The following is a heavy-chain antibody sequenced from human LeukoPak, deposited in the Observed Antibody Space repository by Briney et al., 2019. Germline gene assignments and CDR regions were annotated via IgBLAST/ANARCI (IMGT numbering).Heavy chain of an antibody. CDR1: GGSISSYY. J-gene: IGHJ6*02. Sequence: SETLSLTCTVSGGSISSYYWGWIRQPPGKGLEWIGSIYYSGSTYYNPSLKSRVTISVDTSKNQFSLKLSSVTAADTAVYYCAREVLAAAGTGYYYYGMDVWGQGTTVTVSS. CDR2: IYYSGST. CDR3: AREVLAAAGTGYYYYGMDV. V-gene: IGHV4-39*07. D-gene: IGHD6-13*01.